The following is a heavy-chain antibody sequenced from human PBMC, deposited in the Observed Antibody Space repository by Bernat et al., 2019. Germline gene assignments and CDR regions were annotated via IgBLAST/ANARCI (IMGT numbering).Heavy chain of an antibody. CDR1: GFTFSDYY. V-gene: IGHV3-11*01. CDR3: AREAIDYDWVPTNWFDP. Sequence: QVQVVESGGGLVKPGGSLRLSCAASGFTFSDYYMSWIRQAPGKGLEWVSYISSSGSTIYYADSVKGRFTISRDNAKNSLYLQMNSLRAEDTAVYYCAREAIDYDWVPTNWFDPWGQGTLVTVSS. J-gene: IGHJ5*02. D-gene: IGHD3-16*01. CDR2: ISSSGSTI.